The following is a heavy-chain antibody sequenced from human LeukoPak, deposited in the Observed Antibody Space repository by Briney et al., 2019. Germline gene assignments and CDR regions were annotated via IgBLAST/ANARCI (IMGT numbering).Heavy chain of an antibody. CDR1: GGSFSGYY. CDR2: INHSGST. CDR3: ARGGGSSWYRSIIYYFDY. V-gene: IGHV4-34*01. D-gene: IGHD6-13*01. J-gene: IGHJ4*02. Sequence: SETLSLTCAVYGGSFSGYYWSWIRQPPGKGLEWIGEINHSGSTNYNPSLKSRVTISVDTSKNQFSLKLSSVTAADTAVYYCARGGGSSWYRSIIYYFDYWGQGALVTVSS.